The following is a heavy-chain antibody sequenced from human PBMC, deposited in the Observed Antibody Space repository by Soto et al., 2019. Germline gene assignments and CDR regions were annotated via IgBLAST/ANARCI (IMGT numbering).Heavy chain of an antibody. CDR2: INPNSGGT. V-gene: IGHV1-2*02. D-gene: IGHD2-2*01. CDR3: AKDPNFVVVPAATGGMDV. J-gene: IGHJ6*02. Sequence: GASVKVSCKASGYTFTDYYMHWVRQAPGQGLEWMGWINPNSGGTKFAQKFQGRVTMTRVTSITTAYMELSSLRSDDTALYYCAKDPNFVVVPAATGGMDVWGQGTTVTVSS. CDR1: GYTFTDYY.